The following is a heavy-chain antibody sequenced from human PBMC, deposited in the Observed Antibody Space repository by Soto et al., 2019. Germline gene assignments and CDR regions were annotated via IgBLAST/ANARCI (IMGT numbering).Heavy chain of an antibody. Sequence: SETLSLTCTVSGGSISSSSYYWGWIRQPPGKGLEWIGSIYYSGSTYYNPSLKSRVTISVDTSKNQFSLKLSSVTAADTAVYYCARHRAMLSSPFFDPWGQGTLVTVSS. V-gene: IGHV4-39*01. J-gene: IGHJ5*02. CDR1: GGSISSSSYY. CDR3: ARHRAMLSSPFFDP. D-gene: IGHD3-16*01. CDR2: IYYSGST.